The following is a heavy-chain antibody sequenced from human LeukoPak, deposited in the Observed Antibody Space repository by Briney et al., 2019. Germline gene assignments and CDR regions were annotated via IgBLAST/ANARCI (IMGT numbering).Heavy chain of an antibody. V-gene: IGHV1-58*02. CDR2: IVVGSGNT. D-gene: IGHD3-16*02. Sequence: SVKVSFEASGFAFINSAMQWLRQARGQRLEWIGWIVVGSGNTHYAQRFHERVTITRDMSTSTAYMELSSLRSDDTAVYYCAADPTYVWGIYRSGVEYWGQGTLVTVSS. CDR1: GFAFINSA. J-gene: IGHJ4*02. CDR3: AADPTYVWGIYRSGVEY.